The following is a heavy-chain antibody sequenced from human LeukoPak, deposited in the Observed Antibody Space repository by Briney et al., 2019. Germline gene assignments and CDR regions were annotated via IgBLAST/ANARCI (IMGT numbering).Heavy chain of an antibody. J-gene: IGHJ4*02. CDR1: GFTFGVYA. D-gene: IGHD3-10*01. V-gene: IGHV3-49*04. CDR2: IRSKAYGGTT. CDR3: TRVLSYGSGSYDFDY. Sequence: PGGSLRLSCTASGFTFGVYAMSWVRQAPGKGLEWVGFIRSKAYGGTTEYAASVKGRFTISRDDSKSIAYLQMNSLKTEDTAVYYCTRVLSYGSGSYDFDYWGQGTLVTVSS.